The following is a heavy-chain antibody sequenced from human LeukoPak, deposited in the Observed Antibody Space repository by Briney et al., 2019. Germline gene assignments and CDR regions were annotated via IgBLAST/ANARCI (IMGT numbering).Heavy chain of an antibody. CDR3: AKDRGTWIQLWPTYAFDI. CDR1: GFTFSSYW. J-gene: IGHJ3*02. CDR2: INGDGRNI. V-gene: IGHV3-74*01. Sequence: GGSLRLSCVASGFTFSSYWMHWVRQDPRKGLVWVSRINGDGRNINYADSVRGRFTISRDNAKNTLYLQMNTLRVEDTAVYYCAKDRGTWIQLWPTYAFDIWGQGTMVTVSS. D-gene: IGHD5-18*01.